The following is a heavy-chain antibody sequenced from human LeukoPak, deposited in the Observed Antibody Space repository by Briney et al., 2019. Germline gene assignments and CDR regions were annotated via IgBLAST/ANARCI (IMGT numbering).Heavy chain of an antibody. CDR1: GFTFSSYW. D-gene: IGHD3-22*01. Sequence: GGSLRLSCAASGFTFSSYWMSWVRQAPGKGLEWVANIKQDGSEKYYVDSVKGRFTISRDNAKNSLYLQMNSLRAEDTAVYYCARDRWDYYDSSGYSDYYYYGMDVWGQGTTVTVSS. CDR3: ARDRWDYYDSSGYSDYYYYGMDV. J-gene: IGHJ6*02. V-gene: IGHV3-7*01. CDR2: IKQDGSEK.